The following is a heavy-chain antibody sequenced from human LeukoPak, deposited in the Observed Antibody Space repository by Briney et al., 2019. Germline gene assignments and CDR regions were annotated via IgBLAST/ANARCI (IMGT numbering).Heavy chain of an antibody. J-gene: IGHJ5*02. CDR3: ARDMIQLSGGPASWFDP. CDR2: INPSGGST. V-gene: IGHV1-46*01. Sequence: ASVKVSCKASGYTFTSYYMHWVRQAPGQGLEWMGIINPSGGSTSYAQKFQGRVTMTRDTSTSTVYMELSSLRSEDTAVCYCARDMIQLSGGPASWFDPWGQGTLVTVSS. D-gene: IGHD5-18*01. CDR1: GYTFTSYY.